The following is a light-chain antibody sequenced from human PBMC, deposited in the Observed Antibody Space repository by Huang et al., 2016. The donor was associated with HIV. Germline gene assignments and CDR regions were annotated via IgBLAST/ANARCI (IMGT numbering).Light chain of an antibody. J-gene: IGKJ2*01. CDR1: QSVSTN. CDR2: GAS. V-gene: IGKV3-15*01. Sequence: EIVMTQSPATLSVSPGERATLSCRASQSVSTNLAWYQQKPGQAPRLLIYGASTRATCIPARFSGSGSGTEFTLTISSLQSEDFAVYYCQQHNDWPLHTFGQGTKLEIK. CDR3: QQHNDWPLHT.